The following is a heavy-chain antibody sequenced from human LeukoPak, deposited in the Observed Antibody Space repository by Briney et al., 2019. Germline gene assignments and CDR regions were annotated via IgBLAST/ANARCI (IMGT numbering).Heavy chain of an antibody. J-gene: IGHJ4*02. CDR1: GYSFTSYW. D-gene: IGHD3-9*01. CDR2: IYPGDSDT. V-gene: IGHV5-51*01. Sequence: GEALKISCKGSGYSFTSYWIGWVGQMPGKGLEGMGIIYPGDSDTRYSPSFQGQFTISADKSISSSYVQLSRLKAADTAMYYCARGYYDILTGDIGHFDYWGQGTLVTVSS. CDR3: ARGYYDILTGDIGHFDY.